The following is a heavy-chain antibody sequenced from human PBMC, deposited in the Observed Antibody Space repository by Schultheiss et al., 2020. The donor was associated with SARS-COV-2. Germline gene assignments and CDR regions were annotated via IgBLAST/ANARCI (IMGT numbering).Heavy chain of an antibody. V-gene: IGHV3-30*07. CDR2: ISYDGSNK. Sequence: GSLRLSCAASGFTFSSYAMHWVRQAPGKGLEWVAVISYDGSNKYYADSVKGRFTISRDNSKNTLYLQMNSLRAEDTAVYYCARLRYYGMDVWGQGTTVTVSS. J-gene: IGHJ6*02. CDR1: GFTFSSYA. CDR3: ARLRYYGMDV.